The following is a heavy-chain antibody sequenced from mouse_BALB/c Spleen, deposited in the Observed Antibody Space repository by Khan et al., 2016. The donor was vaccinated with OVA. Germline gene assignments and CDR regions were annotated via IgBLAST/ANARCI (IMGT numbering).Heavy chain of an antibody. V-gene: IGHV14-3*02. Sequence: EVQLQQSGAELVKPGASVKLSCTASGFNIKDTYMHWVKQRPEQGLEWIGRIDPANGNTKYDPKFQDKATITADTSSNTAYLQLSSLTSEDTAVYYWARDDWDVFAYWGQGTLVTVSA. CDR3: ARDDWDVFAY. D-gene: IGHD4-1*01. CDR1: GFNIKDTY. CDR2: IDPANGNT. J-gene: IGHJ3*01.